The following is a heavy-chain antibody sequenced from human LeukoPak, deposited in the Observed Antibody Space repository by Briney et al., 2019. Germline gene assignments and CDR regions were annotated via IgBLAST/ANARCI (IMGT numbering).Heavy chain of an antibody. D-gene: IGHD2-2*01. CDR1: GGTFSSYA. CDR3: ARGKSLAVPADYYYYGMDV. Sequence: GSSVKVSCKASGGTFSSYAISWVRQAPGQGLEWMGRIIPILGIANYAQKFQGRVTITADKSTSTAYMELSSLRSEDTAVYYCARGKSLAVPADYYYYGMDVWGQGTTVTVSS. J-gene: IGHJ6*02. CDR2: IIPILGIA. V-gene: IGHV1-69*04.